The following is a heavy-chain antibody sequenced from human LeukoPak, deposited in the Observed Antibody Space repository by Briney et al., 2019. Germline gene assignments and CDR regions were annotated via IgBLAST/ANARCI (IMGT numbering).Heavy chain of an antibody. CDR2: IWYDGSNK. CDR3: ARAVREYGMDV. Sequence: GGSLRLSCAASGFTFSSYGMHWVRQAPGKGLEWVAVIWYDGSNKYYADSVKGRFTISRDNSKNTLYLQMNSLRAEDTAVYYCARAVREYGMDVWGQGSTVTVSS. V-gene: IGHV3-33*01. J-gene: IGHJ6*02. CDR1: GFTFSSYG.